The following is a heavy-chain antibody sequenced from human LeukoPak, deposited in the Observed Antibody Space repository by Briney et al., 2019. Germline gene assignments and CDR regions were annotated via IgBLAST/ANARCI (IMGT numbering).Heavy chain of an antibody. CDR3: ARDYGDYRVWVV. D-gene: IGHD4-17*01. CDR1: GGSISSGSYY. Sequence: SETLSLTCTVSGGSISSGSYYWGWIRQPPGKGLEWIGNIYYSGSTYYNPSLKSRVTISVDTSKNQFSLKLSSVTAADTAVYYCARDYGDYRVWVVWGKGTTVTVSS. J-gene: IGHJ6*04. CDR2: IYYSGST. V-gene: IGHV4-39*02.